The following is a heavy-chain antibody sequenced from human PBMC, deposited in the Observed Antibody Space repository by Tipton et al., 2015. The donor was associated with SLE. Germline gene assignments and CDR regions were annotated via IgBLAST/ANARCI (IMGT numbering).Heavy chain of an antibody. V-gene: IGHV3-9*01. D-gene: IGHD6-19*01. CDR1: GFTFDDYA. CDR3: AKDLSIGKFSSGWYNAFDI. CDR2: ISWNSGSI. Sequence: SLRLSCAASGFTFDDYAMHWVRQAPGKGLEWVSGISWNSGSIGYADSVKGRFTISRDNAKNSLYLQMNSLRAEDTALYYCAKDLSIGKFSSGWYNAFDIWGQGTMVTVSS. J-gene: IGHJ3*02.